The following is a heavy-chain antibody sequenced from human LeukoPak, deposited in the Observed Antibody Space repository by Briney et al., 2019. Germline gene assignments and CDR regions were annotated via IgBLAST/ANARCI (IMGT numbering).Heavy chain of an antibody. D-gene: IGHD6-13*01. Sequence: PSETLSLTCTVSVGSISSYYWSWIRQPPGKGLEWIGYIYYSGSTNYNPSLKSRVTVSVDTSKNQFSLKLSSVTAADTAVYYCARGPPYSSSWPSFDYWGQGTLVTVSS. CDR3: ARGPPYSSSWPSFDY. J-gene: IGHJ4*02. CDR1: VGSISSYY. CDR2: IYYSGST. V-gene: IGHV4-59*01.